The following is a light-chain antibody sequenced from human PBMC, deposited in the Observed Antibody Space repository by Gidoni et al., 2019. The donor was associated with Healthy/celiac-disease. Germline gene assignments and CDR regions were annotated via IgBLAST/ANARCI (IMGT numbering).Light chain of an antibody. CDR3: QQYGSSPIT. Sequence: IVLTQSPGTLSFSPGESATLSCRASQRVRSSYLAWYQQKPGQAPRLLIYGASSRDSGVPDRFSGSGSGTDFTLTISRLEPEDFAVYYCQQYGSSPITFGQGTRLEIK. J-gene: IGKJ5*01. V-gene: IGKV3-20*01. CDR1: QRVRSSY. CDR2: GAS.